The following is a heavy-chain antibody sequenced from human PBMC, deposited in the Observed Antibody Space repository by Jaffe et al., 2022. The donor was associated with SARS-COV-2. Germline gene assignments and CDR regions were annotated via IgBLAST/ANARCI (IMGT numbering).Heavy chain of an antibody. CDR2: ISAYNGKT. V-gene: IGHV1-18*01. Sequence: QVQLVQSEAEVKKPGASVKVSCKASGYTFTSYGISWVRQAPGQGLEWMGWISAYNGKTDYAQKVQDRVTMTTDTSTTTVYMELRSLRSDDTAVYYCARDHYYDSSGYVRFDYWGQGTLVTVSS. D-gene: IGHD3-22*01. CDR3: ARDHYYDSSGYVRFDY. J-gene: IGHJ4*02. CDR1: GYTFTSYG.